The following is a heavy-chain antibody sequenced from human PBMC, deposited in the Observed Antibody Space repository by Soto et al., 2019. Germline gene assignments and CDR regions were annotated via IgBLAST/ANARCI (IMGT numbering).Heavy chain of an antibody. CDR2: INPSGGST. CDR3: ASQTSYYYGSGGQWKTYSFHYVIEV. Sequence: ASVKVSCKASGYTFTSYYMHWVRQAPGQGLEWMGIINPSGGSTSYAQKFQGRVTMTRDTSTSTGYMELSSLRSEDTAVYYCASQTSYYYGSGGQWKTYSFHYVIEVWGQGTTVTVTS. V-gene: IGHV1-46*01. CDR1: GYTFTSYY. D-gene: IGHD3-10*01. J-gene: IGHJ6*02.